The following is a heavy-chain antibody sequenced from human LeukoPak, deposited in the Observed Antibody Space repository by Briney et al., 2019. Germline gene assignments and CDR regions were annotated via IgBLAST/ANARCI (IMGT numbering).Heavy chain of an antibody. Sequence: PSQTLSLTCTVSGGSISSGSYYWSWIRQPAGKGLEWIGRIYTSGSTNYNPSLKSRVTISVDTSKNQFSLKLSSVTAADTAVYYCARDTAIAAAGKGQLDYWGQGTLVTVSS. CDR1: GGSISSGSYY. CDR3: ARDTAIAAAGKGQLDY. CDR2: IYTSGST. D-gene: IGHD6-13*01. J-gene: IGHJ4*02. V-gene: IGHV4-61*02.